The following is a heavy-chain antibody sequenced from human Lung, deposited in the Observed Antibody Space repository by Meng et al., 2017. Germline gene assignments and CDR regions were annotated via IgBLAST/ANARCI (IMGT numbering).Heavy chain of an antibody. CDR2: INHSRST. V-gene: IGHV4-34*01. CDR1: GGSFSEYY. J-gene: IGHJ4*02. Sequence: QVHLQQCGAGLLKPSEPLSLTCVVSGGSFSEYYWSWLRQPPGKGLEWIREINHSRSTNYNPSLESRATISVDTSQNNLSLKLSSVTAADSAVYYCARGPTTMAHDFDYWGQGTLVTVSS. D-gene: IGHD4-11*01. CDR3: ARGPTTMAHDFDY.